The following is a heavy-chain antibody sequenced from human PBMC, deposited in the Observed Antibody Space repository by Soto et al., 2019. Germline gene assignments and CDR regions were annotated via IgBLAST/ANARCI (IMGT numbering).Heavy chain of an antibody. Sequence: PSETLSLTCTVSGGSISSGDYYWGWIRQPPGKGLEWIGYIYYSGSTYYNPSLKSRVTISVDTSKNQFSLKLSSVTAADTAVYYCARERMRFLEWTFFNWFDPWGRGTLVTVSS. V-gene: IGHV4-30-4*01. J-gene: IGHJ5*02. CDR2: IYYSGST. CDR1: GGSISSGDYY. CDR3: ARERMRFLEWTFFNWFDP. D-gene: IGHD3-3*01.